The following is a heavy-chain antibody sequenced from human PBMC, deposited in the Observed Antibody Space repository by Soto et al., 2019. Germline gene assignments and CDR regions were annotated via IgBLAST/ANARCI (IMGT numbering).Heavy chain of an antibody. CDR3: ARDLLAGKDY. V-gene: IGHV1-46*03. CDR2: INPSGGST. CDR1: GYTFTSYY. Sequence: QVQLVQSGAEVKKPGASVKVSCKASGYTFTSYYMHWVRQAPGQGLEWMGIINPSGGSTSYAQKSQGRVTMTRDTSTSTVYMERSSLRSEDTAVYYCARDLLAGKDYWGQGTLVTVSS. J-gene: IGHJ4*02.